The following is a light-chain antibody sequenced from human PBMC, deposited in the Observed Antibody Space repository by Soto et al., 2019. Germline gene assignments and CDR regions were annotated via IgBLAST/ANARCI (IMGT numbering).Light chain of an antibody. J-gene: IGKJ1*01. CDR1: QSVDSSF. Sequence: EIVLTQSPGSLSLSPGERATLSCRASQSVDSSFFAWYQKKPGQAPRLLIYGASERATGIPDRFSGSGSGADFALTRSSQEPEDFAGYYCQQYVSSLTFGQGTKVEIK. CDR2: GAS. V-gene: IGKV3-20*01. CDR3: QQYVSSLT.